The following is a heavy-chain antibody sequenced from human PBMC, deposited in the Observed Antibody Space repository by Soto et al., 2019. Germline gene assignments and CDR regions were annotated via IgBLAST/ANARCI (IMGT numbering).Heavy chain of an antibody. J-gene: IGHJ5*02. CDR3: AKSALITMVRGVIQNWFDP. D-gene: IGHD3-10*01. CDR1: GFTFSSYA. CDR2: ISGSGGST. V-gene: IGHV3-23*01. Sequence: PGGSLRLSCAASGFTFSSYAMSWVRQAPGKGQEWVSAISGSGGSTYYADSVKGRFTISRDNSKNTLYLQMNSLRAEDTAVYYCAKSALITMVRGVIQNWFDPWGQGTLVTVSS.